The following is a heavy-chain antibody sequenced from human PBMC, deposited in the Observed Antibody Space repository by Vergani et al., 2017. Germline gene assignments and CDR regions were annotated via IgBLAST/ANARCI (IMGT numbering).Heavy chain of an antibody. CDR3: AKGGGSSWSFDY. J-gene: IGHJ4*02. CDR2: ISGSGGGT. CDR1: GFTFSSYA. Sequence: EVQLLESGGGLVQPGGSLRLSCAASGFTFSSYAMSWVRQAPGKGLEWVSAISGSGGGTYYADSVKGRFTISRDNSKNTLYLQMNSLRAEDTAVYYCAKGGGSSWSFDYWGQGTLVTVSS. V-gene: IGHV3-23*01. D-gene: IGHD6-13*01.